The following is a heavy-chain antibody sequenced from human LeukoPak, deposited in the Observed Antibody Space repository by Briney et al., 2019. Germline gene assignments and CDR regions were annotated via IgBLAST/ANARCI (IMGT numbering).Heavy chain of an antibody. J-gene: IGHJ6*02. Sequence: GGSLRLSCAASGLTFNSYWMSWVRQAPGKGLEWVADIKQDGSEKYSVDSVKGRFTISRDNAKNSLYLQMNSLRAEDTAVYYCARDSGYGMDVWGQGTTVTVSS. CDR1: GLTFNSYW. V-gene: IGHV3-7*01. D-gene: IGHD6-13*01. CDR3: ARDSGYGMDV. CDR2: IKQDGSEK.